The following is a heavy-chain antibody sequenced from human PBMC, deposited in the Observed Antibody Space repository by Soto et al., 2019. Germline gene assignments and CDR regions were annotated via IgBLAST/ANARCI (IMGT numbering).Heavy chain of an antibody. CDR1: GFTFSSYG. Sequence: QVQLVESGGGVVQPGRSLRLSCAASGFTFSSYGMHWVRQAPGKGLEWVAVISYDGSNKYYADSVKGRFTISRDNSKNTLYLQMKSLGAEDTAVYYCAKALSWAYSSGLDYWGQGTLVTVSS. D-gene: IGHD6-19*01. CDR3: AKALSWAYSSGLDY. J-gene: IGHJ4*02. V-gene: IGHV3-30*18. CDR2: ISYDGSNK.